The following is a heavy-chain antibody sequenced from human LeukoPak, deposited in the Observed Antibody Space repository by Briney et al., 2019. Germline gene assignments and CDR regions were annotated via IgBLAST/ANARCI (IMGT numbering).Heavy chain of an antibody. D-gene: IGHD2-2*02. V-gene: IGHV4-61*02. CDR2: IYTSGST. CDR1: GGSISSGSYY. CDR3: ARSIVVVPGAIRAYYYYYRDV. J-gene: IGHJ6*03. Sequence: PSQTLSLTCTVSGGSISSGSYYWSWIRQPAGKGLEWIGRIYTSGSTNYNPSLKSRVTISVDTSKNQFSLKLSSVTAPATAGDYCARSIVVVPGAIRAYYYYYRDVWGKGTTVTVSS.